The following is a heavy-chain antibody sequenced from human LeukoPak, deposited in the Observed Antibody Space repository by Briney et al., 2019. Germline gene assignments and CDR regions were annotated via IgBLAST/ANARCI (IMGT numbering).Heavy chain of an antibody. V-gene: IGHV4-31*02. D-gene: IGHD1-7*01. CDR3: ARQTGTTSYVDY. J-gene: IGHJ4*02. CDR1: GFTFSSYA. CDR2: IYYSGST. Sequence: LRLSCAASGFTFSSYAMSWIRQHPGKGLEWIGYIYYSGSTYYNPSLKSRVTISVDTSKNQFSLKLSSVTAADTAVYYCARQTGTTSYVDYWGQGTLVTVSS.